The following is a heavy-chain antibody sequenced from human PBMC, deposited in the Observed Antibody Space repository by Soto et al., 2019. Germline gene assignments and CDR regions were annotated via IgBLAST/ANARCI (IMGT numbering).Heavy chain of an antibody. Sequence: EVQVLESGGGLVQPGGSLRLSCAASGFTFTDYAMNWVRQAPGKGLEWVSTISGSGANTYYADSVRGRFTISRDNSKNTLSLKMSRLRAEDTAVYYCAKDGKHSNRWWAAFEIWGQGTVVTVS. D-gene: IGHD6-19*01. CDR2: ISGSGANT. CDR3: AKDGKHSNRWWAAFEI. J-gene: IGHJ3*02. V-gene: IGHV3-23*01. CDR1: GFTFTDYA.